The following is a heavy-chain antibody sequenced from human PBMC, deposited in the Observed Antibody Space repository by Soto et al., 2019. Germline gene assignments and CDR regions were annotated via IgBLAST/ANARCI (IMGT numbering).Heavy chain of an antibody. V-gene: IGHV3-74*01. Sequence: LRLSCAASGFTFSSNWMHWVRQGPGKGLVWVSRIDNDGSSRDYADSVKGRFTISRDNAKNTLYLEMSSLRAEDTAVYYCATGNGWYSSDYWGQGTLGTVSS. CDR1: GFTFSSNW. J-gene: IGHJ4*02. CDR3: ATGNGWYSSDY. CDR2: IDNDGSSR. D-gene: IGHD6-19*01.